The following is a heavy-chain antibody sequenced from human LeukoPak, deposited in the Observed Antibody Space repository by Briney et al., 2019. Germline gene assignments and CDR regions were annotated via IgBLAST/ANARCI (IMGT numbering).Heavy chain of an antibody. J-gene: IGHJ6*02. Sequence: GGSLRLSCAASGFTFSSYDMSWVRQAPGKGLEWLSCISRGGAYIYYADSVRGRFTISRDNAKNSLSLQMNSLGVEDTAIYYCAREEDSTTFRASHGMDVWGQGATVTVS. CDR2: ISRGGAYI. V-gene: IGHV3-21*01. CDR3: AREEDSTTFRASHGMDV. D-gene: IGHD6-6*01. CDR1: GFTFSSYD.